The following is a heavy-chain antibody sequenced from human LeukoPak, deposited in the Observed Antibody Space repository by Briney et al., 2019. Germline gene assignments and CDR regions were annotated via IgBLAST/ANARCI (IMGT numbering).Heavy chain of an antibody. CDR2: ISYDGSNK. Sequence: GGSLSLSCAASGFTFSSYAMHWVRKAPGKGLEWVAVISYDGSNKYYADSVKGRFTISRDNSKNTLYLQMNSLRAEDTAVYYCAKDSLTDYYDSSGYGLDYWGQGTLVTVSS. D-gene: IGHD3-22*01. CDR1: GFTFSSYA. V-gene: IGHV3-30-3*01. J-gene: IGHJ4*02. CDR3: AKDSLTDYYDSSGYGLDY.